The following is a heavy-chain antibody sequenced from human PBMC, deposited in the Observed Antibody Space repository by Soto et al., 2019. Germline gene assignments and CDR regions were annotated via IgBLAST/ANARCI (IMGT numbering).Heavy chain of an antibody. CDR2: ISGSGGST. J-gene: IGHJ6*02. CDR1: GFTFSSYA. D-gene: IGHD3-10*01. Sequence: GGSLRLSCAASGFTFSSYAMSWVRQAPGKGLEWVSAISGSGGSTYYADSVKGRFTISRDNSKNTLYLQMNSLRAEDTAVYYCAKNVELWFGESYYYYGMDVWGQGTTVTVSS. V-gene: IGHV3-23*01. CDR3: AKNVELWFGESYYYYGMDV.